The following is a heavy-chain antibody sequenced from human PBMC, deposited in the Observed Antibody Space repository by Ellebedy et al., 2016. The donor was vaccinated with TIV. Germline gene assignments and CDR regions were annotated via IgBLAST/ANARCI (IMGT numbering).Heavy chain of an antibody. V-gene: IGHV3-21*05. Sequence: GESLKISCAASGFKFTDFSFNWVRQAPGKGLEWVSYIGGGTRDIYYADSVKGRFSISRGDAKNSLYLQMNSLRAEDTAVYYCARDEGGGWYEYWGQGTLVTVSS. CDR1: GFKFTDFS. D-gene: IGHD6-19*01. J-gene: IGHJ4*02. CDR2: IGGGTRDI. CDR3: ARDEGGGWYEY.